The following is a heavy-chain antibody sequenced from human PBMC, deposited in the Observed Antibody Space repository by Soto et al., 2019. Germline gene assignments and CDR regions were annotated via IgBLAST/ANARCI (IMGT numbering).Heavy chain of an antibody. Sequence: GGSLRLSCAASGFTFSSYWMHCVRQAPGKGLMWVSRINSDGSSTSYADSVKGRFTISRDNAKNTLYLQMNSLRAEDTAVYYCAPPPLIIAPWGQGSLVTVSS. D-gene: IGHD6-13*01. CDR2: INSDGSST. J-gene: IGHJ5*02. V-gene: IGHV3-74*01. CDR1: GFTFSSYW. CDR3: APPPLIIAP.